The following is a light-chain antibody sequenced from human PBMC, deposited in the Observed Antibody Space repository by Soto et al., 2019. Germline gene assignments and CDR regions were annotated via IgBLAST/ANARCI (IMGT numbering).Light chain of an antibody. CDR3: SSYTSSNTHV. V-gene: IGLV2-14*01. CDR1: SSDVGGYNY. Sequence: QSALTQPASVSGSPGQSITISCTGTSSDVGGYNYVSWYQHHPGKAPKLMIYEVSNRPSGVSDRFSGSKSGNTASLTISGLQAEDEADYYCSSYTSSNTHVFGTGTKLTVL. CDR2: EVS. J-gene: IGLJ1*01.